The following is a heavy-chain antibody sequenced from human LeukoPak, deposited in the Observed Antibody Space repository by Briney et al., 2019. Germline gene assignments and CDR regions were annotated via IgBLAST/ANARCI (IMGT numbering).Heavy chain of an antibody. CDR2: ISSNGGST. J-gene: IGHJ4*02. D-gene: IGHD3-9*01. V-gene: IGHV3-64*01. CDR3: ARAYYDILTGYYGYFDY. Sequence: GGSLRLSCAASGFTFSSYAMHWVRQAPGKGLEYVSAISSNGGSTYYANSVKGRFTISRDNSKNTLYLQMGSLRAEDMAVYYCARAYYDILTGYYGYFDYWGQGTLVTVSA. CDR1: GFTFSSYA.